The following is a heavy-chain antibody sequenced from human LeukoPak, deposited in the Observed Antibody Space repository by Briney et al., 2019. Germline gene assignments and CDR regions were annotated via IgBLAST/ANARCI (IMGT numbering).Heavy chain of an antibody. V-gene: IGHV3-48*03. D-gene: IGHD5-12*01. CDR1: GFTFSSYE. CDR2: ISSSGSTI. CDR3: AKDKGGVATISLYFDY. Sequence: GGSLRLSCAASGFTFSSYEMNWVRQAPGKGLEWVSYISSSGSTIYYADSVKGRFTISRDNAKNSLYLQMNSLRTEDTALYYCAKDKGGVATISLYFDYWGQGTLVTVSS. J-gene: IGHJ4*02.